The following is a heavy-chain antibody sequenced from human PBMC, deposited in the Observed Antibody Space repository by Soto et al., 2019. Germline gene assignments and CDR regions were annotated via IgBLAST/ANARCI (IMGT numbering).Heavy chain of an antibody. CDR2: IYPGDSDT. V-gene: IGHV5-51*01. CDR3: ARLYYYDSSGPY. Sequence: GESLKISRKASGYSFSTYWIGWVRQMPGKGLEWMGIIYPGDSDTRYSPSFQGQVTISADKSISTAYLQWSSLKASDTAMYYCARLYYYDSSGPYWGQGTLVTVSS. D-gene: IGHD3-22*01. CDR1: GYSFSTYW. J-gene: IGHJ4*02.